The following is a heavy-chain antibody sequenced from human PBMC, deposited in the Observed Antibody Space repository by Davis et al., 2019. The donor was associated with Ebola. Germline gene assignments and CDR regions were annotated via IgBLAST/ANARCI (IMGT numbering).Heavy chain of an antibody. D-gene: IGHD3-3*01. J-gene: IGHJ4*02. CDR1: GFTFSNAW. Sequence: GESLKISCAASGFTFSNAWMSWVRQAPGKGLEWVGRIKSKTDGGTTDYAAPVQGRFTISRDDSKNTLYLQMNSLKTEDTAVYYCTTSGEVDFWSGYYTGSDYWGQGTLVTVSS. CDR3: TTSGEVDFWSGYYTGSDY. CDR2: IKSKTDGGTT. V-gene: IGHV3-15*01.